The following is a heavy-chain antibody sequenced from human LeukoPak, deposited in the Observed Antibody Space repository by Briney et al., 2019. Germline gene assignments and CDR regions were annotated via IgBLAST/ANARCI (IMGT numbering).Heavy chain of an antibody. CDR1: GGSISSSVYS. J-gene: IGHJ3*02. CDR3: VRGGGLPNYGGYCPPDT. CDR2: FVHSVTT. D-gene: IGHD2-21*02. V-gene: IGHV4-30-2*06. Sequence: PSETLSLTCAVSGGSISSSVYSWSWIRQSPGGGLEWIGSFVHSVTTSYNPSLQSRATISGDRSKNQFSLNLNSVTAADTAVYYCVRGGGLPNYGGYCPPDTWGQGKMVTVSS.